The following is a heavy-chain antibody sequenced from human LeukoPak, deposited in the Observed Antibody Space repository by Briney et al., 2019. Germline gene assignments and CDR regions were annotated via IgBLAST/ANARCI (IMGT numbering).Heavy chain of an antibody. CDR1: EYTFTDYY. CDR3: ARDTSIRGVIYYYYYMDV. Sequence: ASVKVSCKAYEYTFTDYYMHWVRQAPGQGLEWMGWINPNSGDTNYAQGFQGRVTMTRDTSISTAYMELSRLTSDDTAIYYCARDTSIRGVIYYYYYMDVWGKGTTVTISS. D-gene: IGHD3-10*01. V-gene: IGHV1-2*02. J-gene: IGHJ6*03. CDR2: INPNSGDT.